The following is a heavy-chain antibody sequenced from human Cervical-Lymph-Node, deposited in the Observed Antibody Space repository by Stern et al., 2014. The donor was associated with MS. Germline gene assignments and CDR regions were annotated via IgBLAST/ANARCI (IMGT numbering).Heavy chain of an antibody. CDR3: ARRPYDWNHNYFDY. V-gene: IGHV2-26*01. D-gene: IGHD1-14*01. CDR1: GFSLSNTRVG. Sequence: QITLKESGPVLVKPTETLTLTCTVSGFSLSNTRVGVSWIRQPPGKALEWLAHIFSNDEKSYSTSLNSRLTISKDTSKSQVVLTMTNVDPVDTATYFCARRPYDWNHNYFDYWGQGTLVTVSS. J-gene: IGHJ4*02. CDR2: IFSNDEK.